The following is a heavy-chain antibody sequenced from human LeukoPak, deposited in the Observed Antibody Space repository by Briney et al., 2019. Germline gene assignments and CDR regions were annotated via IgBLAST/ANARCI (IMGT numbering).Heavy chain of an antibody. J-gene: IGHJ4*02. CDR3: ARGAYSSGWYGEFDY. D-gene: IGHD6-19*01. Sequence: SVKVSCKASGGTFSSYAISWVRQAPGQGLEWMGGIIPIFGTANYAQKFQGRVTITADESTSAAYMELSSLRSEDTAVYYCARGAYSSGWYGEFDYWGQGTLVTVSS. CDR2: IIPIFGTA. V-gene: IGHV1-69*01. CDR1: GGTFSSYA.